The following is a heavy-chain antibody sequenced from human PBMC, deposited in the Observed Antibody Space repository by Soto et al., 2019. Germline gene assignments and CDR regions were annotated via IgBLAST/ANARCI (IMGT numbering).Heavy chain of an antibody. J-gene: IGHJ3*02. D-gene: IGHD1-1*01. V-gene: IGHV4-34*01. CDR3: ARVERGTATTVVDAFDI. CDR2: MSHSGGT. Sequence: QVQLQQWGAGLLKPSETLSLTCAVYGGFVSSGSYYWSWIRQPPGKGLEWIGEMSHSGGTHFNPSLKSRVTISVDTSKNQFSLKRGSVTAADTALYYCARVERGTATTVVDAFDIWGPGTMVTVSS. CDR1: GGFVSSGSYY.